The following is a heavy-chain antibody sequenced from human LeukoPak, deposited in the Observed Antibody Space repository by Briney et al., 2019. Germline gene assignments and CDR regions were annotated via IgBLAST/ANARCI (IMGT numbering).Heavy chain of an antibody. CDR3: AKDPRVLIRGVIMLPFFDY. D-gene: IGHD3-10*01. V-gene: IGHV3-23*01. CDR2: ISGSGGST. J-gene: IGHJ4*02. CDR1: RFTFSSYA. Sequence: GGSLRLSCAASRFTFSSYAMSWVRQAPGEVLEWVSAISGSGGSTYYGDSVKGRFTISRDNFKNTLYLQMNSLRAEDTAVYYCAKDPRVLIRGVIMLPFFDYWGQGTLVTVSS.